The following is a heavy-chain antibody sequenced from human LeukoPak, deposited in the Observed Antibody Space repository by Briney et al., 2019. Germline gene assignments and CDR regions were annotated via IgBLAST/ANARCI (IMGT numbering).Heavy chain of an antibody. CDR2: INSDGSST. V-gene: IGHV3-74*01. CDR1: GFTFSSYW. D-gene: IGHD4-17*01. CDR3: ARPTYGDHYSFDY. J-gene: IGHJ4*02. Sequence: GGSLRLSCAASGFTFSSYWMSWVRQAPGKGLVWVSRINSDGSSTSYADSVKGRFTISRDNAKNTLYLQMNSLRAEDTAVYYCARPTYGDHYSFDYWGQGTLVTVSS.